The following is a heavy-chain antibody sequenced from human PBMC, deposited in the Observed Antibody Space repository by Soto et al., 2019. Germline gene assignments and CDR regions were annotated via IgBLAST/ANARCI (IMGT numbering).Heavy chain of an antibody. CDR3: ARVGGIGAPPGTDY. J-gene: IGHJ4*02. CDR2: VRPMLGQA. CDR1: GSILGSSE. Sequence: SVKVACKASGSILGSSEISGVRQDVGQWLERMGAVRPMLGQAYYAQDLQDRHSVTADESTRPTDMELSSLRAEDTAVYFCARVGGIGAPPGTDYWGQGTLVPVSS. V-gene: IGHV1-69*13. D-gene: IGHD6-6*01.